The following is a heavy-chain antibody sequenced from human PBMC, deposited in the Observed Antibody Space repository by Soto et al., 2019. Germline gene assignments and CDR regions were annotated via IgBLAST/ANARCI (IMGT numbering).Heavy chain of an antibody. Sequence: PSETLSLTCTVSGGSISSGGYYWSWIRQHPGKGLEWIGYIYYSGSTYYNTSLESRVNISVDTSKNQLSLKLSSVTAAVTAVYYCARAYGMGAGGWFDPWGQGTLVTVSS. CDR2: IYYSGST. V-gene: IGHV4-31*03. CDR1: GGSISSGGYY. D-gene: IGHD3-10*01. CDR3: ARAYGMGAGGWFDP. J-gene: IGHJ5*02.